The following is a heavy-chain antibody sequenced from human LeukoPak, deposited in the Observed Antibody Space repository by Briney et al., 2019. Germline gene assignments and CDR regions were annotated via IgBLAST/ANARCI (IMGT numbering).Heavy chain of an antibody. V-gene: IGHV3-23*01. J-gene: IGHJ4*02. CDR1: GFTFSSYG. D-gene: IGHD2-2*03. CDR3: AKVERSGYCSSTSCYSDY. Sequence: GGSLRLSCAASGFTFSSYGMSWVRQAPGKGLEWVSAISGSGGSTYYADSVKGRFTISRDNSKNTLYLQMNSLRAEDTAVYYCAKVERSGYCSSTSCYSDYWGQGTLVTVSS. CDR2: ISGSGGST.